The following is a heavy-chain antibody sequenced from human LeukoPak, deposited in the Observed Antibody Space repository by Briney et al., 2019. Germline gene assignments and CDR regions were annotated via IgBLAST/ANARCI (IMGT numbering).Heavy chain of an antibody. J-gene: IGHJ4*02. CDR1: GYTFTSYA. Sequence: PGASLKLSCKASGYTFTSYAISWVRQAPGQGLEWVSWISGSNGNTYYAQTVKGRVTISTDNSKSTLYMQMSSLRADDTAVYYCDRDVRSGSHDYWGQGTLVTVSS. D-gene: IGHD1-26*01. CDR2: ISGSNGNT. V-gene: IGHV3-23*01. CDR3: DRDVRSGSHDY.